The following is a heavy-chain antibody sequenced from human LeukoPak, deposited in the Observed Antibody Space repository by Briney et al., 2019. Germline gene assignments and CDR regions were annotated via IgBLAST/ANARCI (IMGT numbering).Heavy chain of an antibody. V-gene: IGHV4-59*01. D-gene: IGHD4-17*01. CDR1: GGSISSYY. Sequence: PSETLSLTCTVSGGSISSYYWSWIRQPPGKGLEWIGYIYYSGSTNYNPSLKSRVTISVDTSKNQFPLKLSSVTAADTAVYYCARDHYGDYVHWFDPWGQGTLVTVSS. J-gene: IGHJ5*02. CDR2: IYYSGST. CDR3: ARDHYGDYVHWFDP.